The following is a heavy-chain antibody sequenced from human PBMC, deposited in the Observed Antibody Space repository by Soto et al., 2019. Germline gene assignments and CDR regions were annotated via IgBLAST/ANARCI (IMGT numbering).Heavy chain of an antibody. CDR1: GGSISSYY. CDR2: IYYSGST. CDR3: ARLPTVTTHAYYYYYYYMDV. D-gene: IGHD4-17*01. Sequence: PSETLSLTCTVSGGSISSYYWSWIRQPPGKGLEWIGYIYYSGSTNYNPSLQSRVTISVDTSKNQLSLKLSSVTAADTAVYYCARLPTVTTHAYYYYYYYMDVWGKGTTVTVSS. J-gene: IGHJ6*03. V-gene: IGHV4-59*08.